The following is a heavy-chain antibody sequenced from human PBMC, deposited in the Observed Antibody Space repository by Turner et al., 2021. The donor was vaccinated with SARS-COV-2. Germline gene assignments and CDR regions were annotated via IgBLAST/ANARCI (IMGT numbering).Heavy chain of an antibody. V-gene: IGHV1-69*01. CDR3: AKAQGEYGDYGGDY. Sequence: QVQLVQSGHEVKKPGSYVKVCCKASGGIFSTVAISWVRQAPGQGLEWMGGIIPSFGTANYAQHFQGRVTSTADESTSYLELSSLRSEDTAVYYCAKAQGEYGDYGGDYWGQGTLVTVSS. J-gene: IGHJ4*02. CDR2: IIPSFGTA. CDR1: GGIFSTVA. D-gene: IGHD4-17*01.